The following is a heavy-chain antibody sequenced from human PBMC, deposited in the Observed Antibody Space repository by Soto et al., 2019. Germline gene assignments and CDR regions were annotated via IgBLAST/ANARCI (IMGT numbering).Heavy chain of an antibody. CDR3: ARDERRQLVLPNLVDY. J-gene: IGHJ4*02. Sequence: QVQLVESGGGVVQPGRSLRLSCAASGFTFSSYGMHWVRQAPGKGLEWVAVIWYDGSNKYYADSVKGRLTISRDNSKNTLYLQMNSLRAEDTAVYYCARDERRQLVLPNLVDYWGQGTLVTVSS. D-gene: IGHD6-6*01. CDR1: GFTFSSYG. V-gene: IGHV3-33*01. CDR2: IWYDGSNK.